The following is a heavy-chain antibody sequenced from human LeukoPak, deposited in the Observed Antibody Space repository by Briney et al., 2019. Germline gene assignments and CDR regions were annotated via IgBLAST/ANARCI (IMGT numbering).Heavy chain of an antibody. Sequence: GGSLRLSCAASGFTFSSYAMSWVRQAPGKGLEWVSAISGSGGSTYYADSVKGRFTISRDNSKNTLYLQMNSLRAEDTAVYYCAKIDYDSSGYYYAATVIDFWGQGTLVTVSS. CDR1: GFTFSSYA. J-gene: IGHJ4*02. CDR2: ISGSGGST. D-gene: IGHD3-22*01. CDR3: AKIDYDSSGYYYAATVIDF. V-gene: IGHV3-23*01.